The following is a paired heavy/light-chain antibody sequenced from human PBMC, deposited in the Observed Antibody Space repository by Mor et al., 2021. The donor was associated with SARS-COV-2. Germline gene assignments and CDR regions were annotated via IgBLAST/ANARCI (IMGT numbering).Heavy chain of an antibody. D-gene: IGHD2-2*01. CDR3: ARGRVPDATSFDS. CDR2: IIPIFGRP. Sequence: QVQLVQSGAEVKTPGSSVKVSCRVSGGTFSRFPITWVRQAPGQGLEWMGAIIPIFGRPDYARKFQGRVTITADESTRIALLDLRSLRHDDTAVYYCARGRVPDATSFDSWGQGTLVTVSS. CDR1: GGTFSRFP. J-gene: IGHJ4*02. V-gene: IGHV1-69*01.
Light chain of an antibody. CDR1: HDISNY. Sequence: DIQMTQSPSSLSASVGDRVTITCQASHDISNYLNWYQQKPGKAPKLLIYDASNLETGVPSRFSGSGSGTDFTFTISSLQPEDIATYYCQQYDNLPITFGQGTRLEIK. CDR3: QQYDNLPIT. CDR2: DAS. J-gene: IGKJ5*01. V-gene: IGKV1-33*01.